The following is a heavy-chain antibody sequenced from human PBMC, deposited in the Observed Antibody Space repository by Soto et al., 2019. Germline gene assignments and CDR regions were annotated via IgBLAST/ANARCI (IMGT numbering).Heavy chain of an antibody. V-gene: IGHV4-4*02. Sequence: QVQLQESGPGLVKPSGTLSLTCTVSGGSMSSSNWWNWVRQPPGKGLEWIGETHHSGRTNYNPSPRSRVTIAVDKSKTHFSLQLSSVTAADTAVYYCARSEATVLDYWGQGTLVTVSS. J-gene: IGHJ4*02. CDR2: THHSGRT. CDR3: ARSEATVLDY. CDR1: GGSMSSSNW. D-gene: IGHD4-17*01.